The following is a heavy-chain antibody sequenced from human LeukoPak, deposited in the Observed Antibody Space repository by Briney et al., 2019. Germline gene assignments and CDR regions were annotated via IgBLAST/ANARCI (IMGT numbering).Heavy chain of an antibody. J-gene: IGHJ4*02. CDR1: GFTFSSYG. V-gene: IGHV3-23*01. CDR3: AKDLPVGRTTTVTTFDY. Sequence: QTGGSLRLSCAASGFTFSSYGMSWVRQAPGKGLEWVSAISGSGGSTYYADSVKGRFTISRDNSKNTLYLQMNSLRAEDTAVYYCAKDLPVGRTTTVTTFDYWGQGTLVTVSS. CDR2: ISGSGGST. D-gene: IGHD4-17*01.